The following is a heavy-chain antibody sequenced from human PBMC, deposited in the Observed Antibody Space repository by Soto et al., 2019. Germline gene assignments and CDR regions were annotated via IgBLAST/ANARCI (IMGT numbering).Heavy chain of an antibody. CDR2: INSDGSST. V-gene: IGHV3-74*01. Sequence: GGSLRLCCAASGFTFSSYWMHWVRQAPGKGLVWVSRINSDGSSTSYADSVKGRFTISRDNAKNTLYLQMDSLRAEDTAVYYCARVGPGVSIDYWGQGTLVTVSS. J-gene: IGHJ4*02. D-gene: IGHD3-10*01. CDR3: ARVGPGVSIDY. CDR1: GFTFSSYW.